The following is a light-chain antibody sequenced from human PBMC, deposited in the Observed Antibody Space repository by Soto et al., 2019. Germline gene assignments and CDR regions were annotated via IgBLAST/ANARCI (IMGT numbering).Light chain of an antibody. V-gene: IGKV3-15*01. CDR1: QSAGSN. CDR3: QQYNDCPRT. CDR2: GAS. J-gene: IGKJ1*01. Sequence: EIVMTQSPATLSVSPGESATLSCRASQSAGSNLAWYQQKPGQSPRLLIYGASTRATDIPARFSGSGSGTEFTLTSSSLQSGDFAVYYWQQYNDCPRTFGQGTKVEI.